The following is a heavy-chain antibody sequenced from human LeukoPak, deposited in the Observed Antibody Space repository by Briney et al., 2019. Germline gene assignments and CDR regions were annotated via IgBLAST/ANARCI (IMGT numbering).Heavy chain of an antibody. Sequence: GGSLRLSCAASGFTFDDYAMHWVRQAPGKGLEWVSGISWNSGSIGYADSVKGRFTISRDNAKDSLYLQMNSLRAEDTAVYYCAKDVDFFAVTTWFDYWGQGTLVTVSS. CDR3: AKDVDFFAVTTWFDY. D-gene: IGHD4-17*01. J-gene: IGHJ4*02. CDR2: ISWNSGSI. V-gene: IGHV3-9*01. CDR1: GFTFDDYA.